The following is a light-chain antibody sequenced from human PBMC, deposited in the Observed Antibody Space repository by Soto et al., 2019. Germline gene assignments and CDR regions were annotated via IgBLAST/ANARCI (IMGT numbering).Light chain of an antibody. CDR1: QSISRT. Sequence: ILLTQSPDTLSVSPGERATLSCGASQSISRTLAWYQQKSGQPPRLLIYDASTRATGFPARFSGSGSGTEFTLTISSLQSEDVEVYYGLQYNNWPLTFGGGTKVDIK. J-gene: IGKJ4*01. V-gene: IGKV3D-15*01. CDR2: DAS. CDR3: LQYNNWPLT.